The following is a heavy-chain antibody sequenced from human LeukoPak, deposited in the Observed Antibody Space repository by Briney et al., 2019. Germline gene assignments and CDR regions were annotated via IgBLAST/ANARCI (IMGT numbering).Heavy chain of an antibody. CDR1: GFTFSRYW. D-gene: IGHD3-10*01. CDR3: AREVRGVIYY. CDR2: INPDGSTT. V-gene: IGHV3-74*01. Sequence: PGGSLRLSCAASGFTFSRYWVHWVRQAPGKGLEWVSRINPDGSTTTYADSVKGRFTISRDNAKNSLYLQMNSLRAEDTAVYYCAREVRGVIYYWGQGTLATVSS. J-gene: IGHJ4*02.